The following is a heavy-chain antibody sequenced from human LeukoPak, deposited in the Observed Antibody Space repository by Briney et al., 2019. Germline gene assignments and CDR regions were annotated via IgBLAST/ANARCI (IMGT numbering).Heavy chain of an antibody. D-gene: IGHD1-26*01. CDR2: INHSGST. Sequence: SETLSLTCAVYGGSFSGYYWSWIRQPPGKGLEWIGEINHSGSTNYNPSLKSRVTILVDTSKNQFSLKLSSVTAADTAVYYCARASGSYYDYWGQGTLVTVSS. J-gene: IGHJ4*02. CDR1: GGSFSGYY. V-gene: IGHV4-34*01. CDR3: ARASGSYYDY.